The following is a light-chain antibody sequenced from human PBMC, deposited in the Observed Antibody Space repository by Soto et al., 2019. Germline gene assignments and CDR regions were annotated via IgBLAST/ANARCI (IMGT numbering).Light chain of an antibody. CDR1: QDISNY. CDR3: QQYDTSPTT. CDR2: DAS. V-gene: IGKV1-33*01. Sequence: DVQMTQSPSSLSASIGDRVTISCQASQDISNYLSWYQQKPGKAPKLLIYDASNLEEGVPSRFSGRGLGTDFSFTITSLQPEDVATYYCQQYDTSPTTFGQGTKV. J-gene: IGKJ1*01.